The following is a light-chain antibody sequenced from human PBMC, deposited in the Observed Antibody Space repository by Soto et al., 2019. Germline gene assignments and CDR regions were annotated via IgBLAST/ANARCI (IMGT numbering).Light chain of an antibody. Sequence: QLVLTQSPSASASLGASVKLTCTRSSGHSSYAIAWHQQQPEKGPRYLMKLNSDGSHYKGGGIPDRFSGSSSGAERYLTISSLQSEDEADYYCQTWGTGIQVFGTGTKLTVL. V-gene: IGLV4-69*01. CDR2: LNSDGSH. J-gene: IGLJ1*01. CDR3: QTWGTGIQV. CDR1: SGHSSYA.